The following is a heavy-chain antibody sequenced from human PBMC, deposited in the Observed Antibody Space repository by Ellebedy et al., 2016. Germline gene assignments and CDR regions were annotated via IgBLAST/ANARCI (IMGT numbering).Heavy chain of an antibody. CDR3: TRMGVLPTSYYGMDV. J-gene: IGHJ6*02. D-gene: IGHD3-10*01. V-gene: IGHV3-30-3*01. CDR2: TSYDGDIK. CDR1: GFIVSSNY. Sequence: LSLTCAASGFIVSSNYMSWVRQAPGKGLEWVAVTSYDGDIKYYTDSVKGRFTISRDNSKNTLYLQMNSLRVEDTALYYCTRMGVLPTSYYGMDVWGQGTTVTVSS.